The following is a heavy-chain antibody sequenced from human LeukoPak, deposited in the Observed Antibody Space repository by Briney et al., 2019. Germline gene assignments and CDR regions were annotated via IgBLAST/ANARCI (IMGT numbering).Heavy chain of an antibody. V-gene: IGHV4-4*07. CDR1: GGSISSYY. CDR3: AREETAMDPFDY. D-gene: IGHD5-18*01. Sequence: SETLSLTCTVSGGSISSYYWSWIRQPAGKGLEWIGRIYTSGSANYHPSLKSRVTMSVDTSKNQFSLKLSSVTAADTAVYYCAREETAMDPFDYWGQGTLVTVSS. J-gene: IGHJ4*02. CDR2: IYTSGSA.